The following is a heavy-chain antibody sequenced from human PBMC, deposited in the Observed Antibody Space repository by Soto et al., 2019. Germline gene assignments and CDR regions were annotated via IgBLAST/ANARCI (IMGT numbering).Heavy chain of an antibody. J-gene: IGHJ5*02. CDR1: XG. Sequence: XGXSXXXXXXGQGLEWMGWISAYNGNTNYAQKLQGRVTMTTDTSTSTAYMELRSLRSDDTAVYYCARGLGYSSDNWFDPWGQGTLVTVSS. V-gene: IGHV1-18*01. CDR2: ISAYNGNT. D-gene: IGHD6-19*01. CDR3: ARGLGYSSDNWFDP.